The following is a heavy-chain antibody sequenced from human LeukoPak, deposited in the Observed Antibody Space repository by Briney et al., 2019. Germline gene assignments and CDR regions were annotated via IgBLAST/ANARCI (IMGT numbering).Heavy chain of an antibody. V-gene: IGHV3-13*01. CDR1: GFTFSSYD. Sequence: PGGSLRLSCAASGFTFSSYDMHWVRQATGKGLEWVSAIGTAGDTYYPGSVKGRFTISRENAKNSLYLQMNSLRAGDTAVYYCARGRAQYSSGWYIWFDPWGQGTLVTVSS. J-gene: IGHJ5*02. D-gene: IGHD6-19*01. CDR2: IGTAGDT. CDR3: ARGRAQYSSGWYIWFDP.